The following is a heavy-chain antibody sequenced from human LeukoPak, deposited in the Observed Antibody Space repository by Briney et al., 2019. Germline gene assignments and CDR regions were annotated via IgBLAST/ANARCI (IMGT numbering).Heavy chain of an antibody. CDR2: INTDGSDT. Sequence: GGSLRLSCAASGFTFSNFWMHWVRQAPGKGLVWVSRINTDGSDTSYADSVKGRFTISRDNAKNSLYLQMNSLRAEDTAVYYCARDPNWGGYYYYYMDVWGKGTTVTVSS. V-gene: IGHV3-74*01. D-gene: IGHD7-27*01. CDR1: GFTFSNFW. J-gene: IGHJ6*03. CDR3: ARDPNWGGYYYYYMDV.